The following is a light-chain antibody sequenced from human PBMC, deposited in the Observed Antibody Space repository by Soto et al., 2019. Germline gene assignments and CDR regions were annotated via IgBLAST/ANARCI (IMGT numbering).Light chain of an antibody. CDR3: QQYNSVPWT. CDR2: AAS. CDR1: QVISNY. V-gene: IGKV1-27*01. J-gene: IGKJ1*01. Sequence: DIQMTQSPSSLSASVGDRVTITCRASQVISNYLAWYQQKPGKVPKLLIYAASTLQSGVPSRFSGSGSGTDFTLTISSLRPDDVATYYCQQYNSVPWTFGQGTKLEIK.